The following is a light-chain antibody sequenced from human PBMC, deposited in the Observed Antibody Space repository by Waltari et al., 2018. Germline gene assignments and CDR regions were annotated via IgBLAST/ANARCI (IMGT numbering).Light chain of an antibody. V-gene: IGKV1-39*01. CDR3: QQSYSIPIS. CDR2: ATS. CDR1: QSISNF. J-gene: IGKJ3*01. Sequence: DIQMTQSPSSLSASVGDRVTITCRASQSISNFLNWYQQKPGKAPKRLISATSTLQTGVPSRFSGSGSGTDFSLNISSLQPEDFATYYCQQSYSIPISFGPGTEVEIK.